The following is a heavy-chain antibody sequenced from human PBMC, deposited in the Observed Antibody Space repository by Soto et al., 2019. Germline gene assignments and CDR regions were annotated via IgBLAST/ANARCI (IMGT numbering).Heavy chain of an antibody. D-gene: IGHD3-3*01. V-gene: IGHV1-18*04. Sequence: ASVKVSCKTSGFTFTKYYMHWVRQAPGQRLEWMGWISTHNGNTIYAQKFQGRVIMTMDTSTTTVYMELRSLRPDDTAVYLCAREGILGLFDAYDLWGQGTMVTVSS. CDR1: GFTFTKYY. CDR2: ISTHNGNT. J-gene: IGHJ3*01. CDR3: AREGILGLFDAYDL.